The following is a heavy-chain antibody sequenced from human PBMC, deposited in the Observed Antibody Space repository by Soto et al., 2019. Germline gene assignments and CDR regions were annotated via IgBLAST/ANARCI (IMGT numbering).Heavy chain of an antibody. CDR1: GFTFSDYT. CDR2: ISNNASNT. J-gene: IGHJ4*02. Sequence: EVQLVESGGGLVQPGGSLRLSCSASGFTFSDYTIHWVRQAPGKGLEFVSAISNNASNTYYADSVRDRFTISRDNSKKTLYLKMSSLSDDDTAVYYCVKEMGQCCQWSYHFAYWGQGTVVTVSS. V-gene: IGHV3-64D*06. D-gene: IGHD2-15*01. CDR3: VKEMGQCCQWSYHFAY.